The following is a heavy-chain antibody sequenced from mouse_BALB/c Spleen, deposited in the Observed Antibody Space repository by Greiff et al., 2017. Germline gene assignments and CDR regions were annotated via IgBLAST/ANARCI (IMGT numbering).Heavy chain of an antibody. Sequence: EVKLQESGPELMTPGASVKISCKASGYSFTSYYMHWVKQSHGKSLEWIGYIDPFNGGTSYNQKFKGKATLTVDKSSSTAYMHLSSLTSEDSAVYYCARVVPLDYDAMDYWGQGTSVTVSS. CDR1: GYSFTSYY. CDR3: ARVVPLDYDAMDY. V-gene: IGHV1S135*01. CDR2: IDPFNGGT. J-gene: IGHJ4*01. D-gene: IGHD1-1*02.